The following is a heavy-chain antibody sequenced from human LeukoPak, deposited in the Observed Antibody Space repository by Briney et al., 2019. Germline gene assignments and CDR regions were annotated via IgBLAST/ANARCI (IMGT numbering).Heavy chain of an antibody. D-gene: IGHD3-9*01. V-gene: IGHV4-4*07. CDR3: ARASIDVLRYFDWLLHYYYYYMDV. Sequence: SETLSLTCTVSGGSVSSYYWSWIRQPAGKGLEWIGRIYTSGSTNYNPSLKSRVTMSVDTSKNQFSLKLSSVTAADTAVYYCARASIDVLRYFDWLLHYYYYYMDVWGKGTTVTISS. J-gene: IGHJ6*03. CDR1: GGSVSSYY. CDR2: IYTSGST.